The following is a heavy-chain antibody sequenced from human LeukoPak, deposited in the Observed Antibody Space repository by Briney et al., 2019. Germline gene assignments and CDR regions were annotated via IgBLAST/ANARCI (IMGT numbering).Heavy chain of an antibody. D-gene: IGHD3-3*01. V-gene: IGHV3-23*01. J-gene: IGHJ4*02. CDR1: GFTFSNYA. Sequence: QPGGSQTLSCAASGFTFSNYAMSWVRQAPGKGLEWVSSISGSGGSTYYADSVKGRFTISRDNSKNTLYLQMNSLRAEDTAVYYCAKDPYCDFWSGSYYFDYWGQGTLVTVSS. CDR3: AKDPYCDFWSGSYYFDY. CDR2: ISGSGGST.